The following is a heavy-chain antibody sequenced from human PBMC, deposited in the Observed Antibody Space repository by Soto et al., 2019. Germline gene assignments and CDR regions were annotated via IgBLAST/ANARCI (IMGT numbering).Heavy chain of an antibody. CDR1: GGTFSNYA. D-gene: IGHD4-17*01. CDR2: IIPIFGTA. CDR3: AREGDGDYGKPCDY. V-gene: IGHV1-69*01. Sequence: QVQLVQSGAEVKKPGSSVKVSCRASGGTFSNYAFSWVRQAPGQGLEWMGGIIPIFGTANYAQRFQGRVTITADESTSPAYRELSSLRCDDTAMYYCAREGDGDYGKPCDYCGQGTLIAFSS. J-gene: IGHJ4*02.